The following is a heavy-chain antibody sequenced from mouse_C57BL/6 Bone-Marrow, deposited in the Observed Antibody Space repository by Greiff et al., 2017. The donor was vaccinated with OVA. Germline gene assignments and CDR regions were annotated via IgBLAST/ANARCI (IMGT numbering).Heavy chain of an antibody. V-gene: IGHV3-6*01. J-gene: IGHJ3*01. CDR2: IRYNGSN. CDR3: ASWAWFAY. CDR1: GYSITSGYY. Sequence: EVKLMESGPGLVKPSQSLSLTCSVTGYSITSGYYWNWIRQFPGNKLECMGYIRYNGSNNYNPSLKNRISLTRDTSKNQFFLKLNSETTEDTATYYCASWAWFAYWGQGTLVTVSA.